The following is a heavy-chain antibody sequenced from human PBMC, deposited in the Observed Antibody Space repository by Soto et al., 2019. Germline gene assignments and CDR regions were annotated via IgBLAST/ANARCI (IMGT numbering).Heavy chain of an antibody. J-gene: IGHJ4*02. V-gene: IGHV3-23*01. D-gene: IGHD3-3*01. CDR1: GISFSSYA. CDR3: AKETFGVVILGFDY. Sequence: PGGSLRLSCAASGISFSSYAMNWVRQAPGKGLEWVSSISGGGSSIYYAESVKGRFTISRDNAKKSLYLQMNSLRAEDTAVYYCAKETFGVVILGFDYWGQXTLVTVSS. CDR2: ISGGGSSI.